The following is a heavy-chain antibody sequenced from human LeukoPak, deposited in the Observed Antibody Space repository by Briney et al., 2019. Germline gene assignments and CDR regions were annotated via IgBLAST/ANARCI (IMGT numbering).Heavy chain of an antibody. D-gene: IGHD3-10*01. Sequence: GGSLRLSCAASGFTFSSYGMHWVRQAPGKGLEWVAVIWYDGSNKYYADSVKGRFTISRDSSKNTLYLQMNSLRAEDTAVYYCATGSAYYFDYWGQGTLVTVSS. CDR2: IWYDGSNK. J-gene: IGHJ4*02. CDR3: ATGSAYYFDY. CDR1: GFTFSSYG. V-gene: IGHV3-33*01.